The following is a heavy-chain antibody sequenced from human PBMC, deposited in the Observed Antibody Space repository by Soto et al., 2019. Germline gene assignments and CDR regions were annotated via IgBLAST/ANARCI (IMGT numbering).Heavy chain of an antibody. J-gene: IGHJ6*02. CDR3: ARVTDIVLVPAAHYYYYGMDV. CDR2: ISAYNGNT. Sequence: ASVKVSCKASGYTFTGYYMHWVRQAPGQGLEWMGWISAYNGNTNYAQKLQGRVTMTTDTSTSTAYMELRSLRSDDTAVYYCARVTDIVLVPAAHYYYYGMDVWGQGTTVTVSS. D-gene: IGHD2-2*01. V-gene: IGHV1-18*04. CDR1: GYTFTGYY.